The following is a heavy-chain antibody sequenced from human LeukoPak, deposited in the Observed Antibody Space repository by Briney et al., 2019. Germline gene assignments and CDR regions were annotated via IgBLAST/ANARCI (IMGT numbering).Heavy chain of an antibody. V-gene: IGHV1-46*01. J-gene: IGHJ1*01. CDR3: ARGGSQSLDAEYFQH. CDR2: INPSGGST. Sequence: ASVKVSCKASGYTFTSYYMHWVRQAPGQGLEWMGIINPSGGSTSYAQKFQGRVTMTRDTSTSTVYMELRSLRSEDTAVYYCARGGSQSLDAEYFQHWGQGTLVTVSS. CDR1: GYTFTSYY. D-gene: IGHD6-19*01.